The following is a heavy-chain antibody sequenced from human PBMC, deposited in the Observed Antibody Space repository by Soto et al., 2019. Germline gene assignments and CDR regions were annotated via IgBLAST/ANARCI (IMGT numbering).Heavy chain of an antibody. CDR2: IFYSGST. CDR1: GGSISSTTYY. D-gene: IGHD2-2*01. V-gene: IGHV4-39*01. J-gene: IGHJ4*02. Sequence: PSETLSLTCTVSGGSISSTTYYWGWIRQPPGRGLEWIGSIFYSGSTYYNPSLKSRVIISVDTSKNQFSLYLSSVTAAGTAVYYCARVWYQLPKFWYFDYWGQGTLVTVSS. CDR3: ARVWYQLPKFWYFDY.